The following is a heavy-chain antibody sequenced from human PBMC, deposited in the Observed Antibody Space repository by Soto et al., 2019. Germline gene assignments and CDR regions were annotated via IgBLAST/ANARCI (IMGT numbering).Heavy chain of an antibody. D-gene: IGHD5-18*01. Sequence: GESLKISCAASGFTFSSYAMSWVRQAPGKGLEWVSAISGSGGSTYYADSVKGRFTISRDNSKNTLYLQMNSLRAEDTAVYYCAKGRLLFDYWGQGTLVTVSS. CDR2: ISGSGGST. CDR3: AKGRLLFDY. J-gene: IGHJ4*02. V-gene: IGHV3-23*01. CDR1: GFTFSSYA.